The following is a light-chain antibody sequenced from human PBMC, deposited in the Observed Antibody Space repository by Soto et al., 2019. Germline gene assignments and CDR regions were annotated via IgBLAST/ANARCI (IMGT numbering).Light chain of an antibody. V-gene: IGKV3-20*01. CDR3: QQYGSSPWT. Sequence: SQSPATLSVSPSAGSTPSCRASESVSSHLAWYQQKPGQAPRLLIYGASSRATGIPDRFSGSGSGTDFTLTISRLEPEDFAVYYCQQYGSSPWTFGQGTKVDIK. J-gene: IGKJ1*01. CDR1: ESVSSH. CDR2: GAS.